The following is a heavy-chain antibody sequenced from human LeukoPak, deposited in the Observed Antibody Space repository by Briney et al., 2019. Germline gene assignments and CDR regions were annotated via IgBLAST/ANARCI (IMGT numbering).Heavy chain of an antibody. CDR1: GFTFSHYA. J-gene: IGHJ4*02. CDR3: ARARNGTLKY. D-gene: IGHD1-26*01. V-gene: IGHV3-30*01. Sequence: GRSLRLSWAASGFTFSHYAMHWVRQAPGKGLGWVAVISYDGSNTFYADSVKGRFTISRDNSKTTLYLQMNPLRAEDTAVYYCARARNGTLKYWGQGTLVTVSS. CDR2: ISYDGSNT.